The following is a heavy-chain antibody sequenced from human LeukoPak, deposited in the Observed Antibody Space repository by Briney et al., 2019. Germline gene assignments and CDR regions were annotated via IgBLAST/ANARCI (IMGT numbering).Heavy chain of an antibody. CDR1: GYTFTSYD. CDR3: ARGRIAVAGLNWFDP. Sequence: ASVEVSCKASGYTFTSYDINWVRQATGQGLEWMGWMNPNSGNTGYAQKFQGRVTMTRNTSISTAYMELSSLRSEDTAVYYCARGRIAVAGLNWFDPWGQGTLVTVSS. V-gene: IGHV1-8*01. J-gene: IGHJ5*02. CDR2: MNPNSGNT. D-gene: IGHD6-19*01.